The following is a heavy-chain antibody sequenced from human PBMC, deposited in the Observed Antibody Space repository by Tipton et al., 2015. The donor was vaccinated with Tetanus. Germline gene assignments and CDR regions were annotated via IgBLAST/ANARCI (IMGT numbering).Heavy chain of an antibody. CDR3: ARRRSAVLSGAYHWYFDL. CDR1: GYNFSHYS. CDR2: VDPRDSQA. D-gene: IGHD3-3*01. Sequence: QLVQSGAEVGKPGESLKISCQGSGYNFSHYSIGWVRQLPGRGLEWMGIVDPRDSQATYGPSFQGQVTLSADRSINVAYLQWGSLKASDTGLYYCARRRSAVLSGAYHWYFDLWGRGTLVDVSS. V-gene: IGHV5-51*01. J-gene: IGHJ2*01.